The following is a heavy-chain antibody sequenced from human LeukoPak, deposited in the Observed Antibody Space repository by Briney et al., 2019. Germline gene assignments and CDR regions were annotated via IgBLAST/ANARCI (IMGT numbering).Heavy chain of an antibody. D-gene: IGHD6-19*01. Sequence: PGGSLRLSCAASGFTFSDYYMSWIRQAPGKGLEWVSYISSSGSTIYYADSVKGRFTISRDNSKNTLYLQMNSLRAEDTAVYYCAKGDAVYYYYYYMDVWGKGTTVTVSS. V-gene: IGHV3-11*04. CDR3: AKGDAVYYYYYYMDV. CDR1: GFTFSDYY. CDR2: ISSSGSTI. J-gene: IGHJ6*03.